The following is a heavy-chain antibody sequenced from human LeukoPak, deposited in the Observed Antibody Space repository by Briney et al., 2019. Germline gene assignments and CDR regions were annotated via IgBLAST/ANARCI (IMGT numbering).Heavy chain of an antibody. CDR2: IRYDGSNK. D-gene: IGHD3-10*01. V-gene: IGHV3-30*02. J-gene: IGHJ4*02. CDR1: GFTFSSYG. CDR3: AKDLGAVDY. Sequence: PGRSLRLSCAASGFTFSSYGMHWVRQAPGKGLEWVAFIRYDGSNKYYADSVKGRFTISRDNSKNTLYLQRNSLRAEDTAVYYCAKDLGAVDYWGQGTLVTVSS.